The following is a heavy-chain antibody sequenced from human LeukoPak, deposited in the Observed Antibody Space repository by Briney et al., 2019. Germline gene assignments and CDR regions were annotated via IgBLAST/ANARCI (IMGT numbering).Heavy chain of an antibody. D-gene: IGHD3-3*01. CDR1: GFTFNNYA. CDR2: IIGSSGST. J-gene: IGHJ6*02. V-gene: IGHV3-23*01. CDR3: ARDYDFWSGYYVDYYYGMDV. Sequence: TGGSLRLSCAASGFTFNNYAMTWVRQAPGKGLEWVSTIIGSSGSTDYADSVKGRFTISRDNSKDTLFLQMDSLRVEDTAVYYCARDYDFWSGYYVDYYYGMDVWGQGTTVTVSS.